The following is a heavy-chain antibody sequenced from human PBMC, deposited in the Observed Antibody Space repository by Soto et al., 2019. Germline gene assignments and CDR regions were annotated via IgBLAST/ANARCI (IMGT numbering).Heavy chain of an antibody. CDR1: GGYLSSDVYY. Sequence: QVQLQESGPGLVRPSQTLSLTCTVSGGYLSSDVYYWSWIRQHPGKGLEWIGYIYYSGSTYYNPSLKSRLTISVDTSVNQFSLRLTSVTAAYTAVYYCARGAPYTSFDNWGQGTLVTVSS. CDR2: IYYSGST. V-gene: IGHV4-31*03. D-gene: IGHD4-4*01. CDR3: ARGAPYTSFDN. J-gene: IGHJ4*02.